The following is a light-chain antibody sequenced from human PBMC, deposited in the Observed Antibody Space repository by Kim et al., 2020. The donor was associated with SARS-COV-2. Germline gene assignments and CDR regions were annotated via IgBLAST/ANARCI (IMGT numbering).Light chain of an antibody. V-gene: IGKV3-15*01. CDR2: GAS. Sequence: EIVMTQSPATLSVSPGESATLSCRASQSVSSNLAWYQQKPGQAPRLLIYGASARATGIPARFSGSGSGTEFTLTISSLQSEDFAVYYCQQYNKGRTFGQGTKVDIK. CDR3: QQYNKGRT. J-gene: IGKJ1*01. CDR1: QSVSSN.